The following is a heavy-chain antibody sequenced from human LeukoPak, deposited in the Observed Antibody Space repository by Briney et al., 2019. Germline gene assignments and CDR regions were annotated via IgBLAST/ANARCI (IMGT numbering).Heavy chain of an antibody. CDR2: INHNAEAI. J-gene: IGHJ4*02. CDR1: GFPFGSYV. Sequence: GGSLRLSCAASGFPFGSYVVSWVRQAPGKGLEWIAYINHNAEAIYYPDFVKGRFIISRDNAKKSLFLQMNDLRDEDTAVYYCARDYDWAFDFWGQGTRVTVSS. CDR3: ARDYDWAFDF. V-gene: IGHV3-48*02. D-gene: IGHD3-9*01.